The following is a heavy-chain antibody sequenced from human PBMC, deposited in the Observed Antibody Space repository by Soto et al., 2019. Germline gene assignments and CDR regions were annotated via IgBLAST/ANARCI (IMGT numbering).Heavy chain of an antibody. J-gene: IGHJ4*02. Sequence: GGSLRLSCAASGFTFSSYEMNWVRQAPGKGLEWVSYISSSGSTIYYADSVEGRFTISRDNAKNSLYLQMNSLRAEDTAVYYCARVPLSPADFDYWGQGTLVTVSS. CDR2: ISSSGSTI. CDR3: ARVPLSPADFDY. D-gene: IGHD2-2*01. V-gene: IGHV3-48*03. CDR1: GFTFSSYE.